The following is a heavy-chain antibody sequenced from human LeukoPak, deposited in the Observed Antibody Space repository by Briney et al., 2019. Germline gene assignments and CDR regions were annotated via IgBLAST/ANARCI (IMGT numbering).Heavy chain of an antibody. V-gene: IGHV3-23*01. CDR3: VGYYYGSGDYYNVRHPFDY. CDR2: ISGSAVSI. CDR1: GVTFSSYA. Sequence: PGGSLRLSCAASGVTFSSYAMSWVRQAPGKGLEWVSAISGSAVSIYYGDSVRGRFTISRDNSKNTLYLQMNSLRAEDTAIYYCVGYYYGSGDYYNVRHPFDYWGQGTLVTVSS. D-gene: IGHD3-10*01. J-gene: IGHJ4*02.